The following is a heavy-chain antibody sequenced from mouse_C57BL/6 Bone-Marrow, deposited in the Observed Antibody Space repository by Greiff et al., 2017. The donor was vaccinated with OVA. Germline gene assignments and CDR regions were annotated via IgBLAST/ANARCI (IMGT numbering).Heavy chain of an antibody. V-gene: IGHV1-81*01. D-gene: IGHD1-1*01. CDR1: GYTFTSYG. J-gene: IGHJ2*01. CDR2: IYPRSGNT. Sequence: QQSCKASGYTFTSYGISWVKQRTGQGLEWIGEIYPRSGNTYYNEKFKGKATLTADKSSSTAYMELRSLTSEDSAVYFCARLGTTVVGSFDYWGQGTTLTVSS. CDR3: ARLGTTVVGSFDY.